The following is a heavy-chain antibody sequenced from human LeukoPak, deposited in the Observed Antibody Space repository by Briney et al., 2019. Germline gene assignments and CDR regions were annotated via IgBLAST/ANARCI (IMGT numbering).Heavy chain of an antibody. V-gene: IGHV1-46*01. Sequence: GVSVKVSCKASGYTFTNYYIHWVRQAPGQGLEWMGIINPSGGSTSCAQKFQGRVTMTRDTSTSTVYMELSSLRSDDTAVYYCARAGGSYLLYFDYWGQGTPVTVSS. J-gene: IGHJ4*02. CDR1: GYTFTNYY. D-gene: IGHD1-26*01. CDR2: INPSGGST. CDR3: ARAGGSYLLYFDY.